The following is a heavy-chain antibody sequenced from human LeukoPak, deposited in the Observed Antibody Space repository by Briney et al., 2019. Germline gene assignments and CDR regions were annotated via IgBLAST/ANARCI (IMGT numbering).Heavy chain of an antibody. D-gene: IGHD1-26*01. Sequence: SETLSLTCTVSGGSISSSSYYWGWIRQPPGKGLEWIGSIYYSGSTNYNPSLKSRVTISVDTSKNQFSLKLSSVTAADTAVYYCARAAYSGSYHSDYWGQGTLVTVSS. CDR3: ARAAYSGSYHSDY. CDR1: GGSISSSSYY. V-gene: IGHV4-39*07. J-gene: IGHJ4*02. CDR2: IYYSGST.